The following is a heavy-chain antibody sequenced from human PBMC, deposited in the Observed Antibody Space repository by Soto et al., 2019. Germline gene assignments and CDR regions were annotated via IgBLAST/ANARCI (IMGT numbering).Heavy chain of an antibody. CDR3: ARTLIAAAGNTGYYYYGMDV. V-gene: IGHV5-10-1*01. J-gene: IGHJ6*02. CDR2: IDPSDSYT. CDR1: GYSFSSYW. Sequence: GAALKLSCKGSGYSFSSYWISWVRQMPGKGLERMGRIDPSDSYTNYSPSFQGHVTISADKSISTAYLQWSSLKASDTAMYYCARTLIAAAGNTGYYYYGMDVWGQGTTVTVSS. D-gene: IGHD6-13*01.